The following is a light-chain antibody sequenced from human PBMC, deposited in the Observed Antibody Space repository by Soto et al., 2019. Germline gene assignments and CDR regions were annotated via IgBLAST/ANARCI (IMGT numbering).Light chain of an antibody. CDR3: CSYADSNNFV. CDR1: SSDVGGYNY. Sequence: QSALTQPPSASGSPGQSVTISCTGTSSDVGGYNYVSWYQQHPGKVPKLMIYEVTKRPSGVPDRFSGSKSGNTASLTVSGLQAEDEADYYCCSYADSNNFVFGTGTKLTVL. CDR2: EVT. V-gene: IGLV2-8*01. J-gene: IGLJ1*01.